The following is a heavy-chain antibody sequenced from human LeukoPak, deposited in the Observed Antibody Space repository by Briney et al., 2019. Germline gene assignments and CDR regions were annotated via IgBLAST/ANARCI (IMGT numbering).Heavy chain of an antibody. J-gene: IGHJ5*02. CDR3: ARGLYSSSSSWFDP. CDR1: GYTFTGYY. Sequence: ASVEVSCKASGYTFTGYYMHWVRQAPGQGLEWMGWINPNSGGTNYAQKFQGRVTMTRDTSISTAYMELSRLRSDDTAVYYCARGLYSSSSSWFDPWGQGTLVTVSS. V-gene: IGHV1-2*02. CDR2: INPNSGGT. D-gene: IGHD6-6*01.